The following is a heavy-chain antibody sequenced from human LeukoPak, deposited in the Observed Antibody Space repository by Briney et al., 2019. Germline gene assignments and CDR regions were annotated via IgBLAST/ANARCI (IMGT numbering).Heavy chain of an antibody. CDR1: GFTFSSYE. D-gene: IGHD1-26*01. CDR3: ARDLTSGSYYGTGSY. J-gene: IGHJ4*02. Sequence: GGSLRLSCAASGFTFSSYEMNWVRQAPGKGLEWVSYISSSSSTIYYADSVKGRFTISRDNAKNSLYLQMNSLRDEDTAVYYCARDLTSGSYYGTGSYWGQGTLVTVSS. V-gene: IGHV3-48*03. CDR2: ISSSSSTI.